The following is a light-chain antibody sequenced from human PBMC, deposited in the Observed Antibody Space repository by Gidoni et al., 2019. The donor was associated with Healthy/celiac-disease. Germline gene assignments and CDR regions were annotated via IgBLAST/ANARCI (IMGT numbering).Light chain of an antibody. V-gene: IGKV3-15*01. J-gene: IGKJ2*01. CDR1: QSVSSN. CDR2: GAS. CDR3: QQYNNWPMYT. Sequence: DIVLTQSPATLSVSPGERATLSCRASQSVSSNLAWYQQKPGQAPRLLIYGASTRATGIPARFSGSVSGTEFTLTISSLQSEDFAVYYCQQYNNWPMYTFGQGTKLEIK.